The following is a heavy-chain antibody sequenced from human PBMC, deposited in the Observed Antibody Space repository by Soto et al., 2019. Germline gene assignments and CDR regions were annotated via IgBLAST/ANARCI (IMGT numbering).Heavy chain of an antibody. CDR3: AKQQGYSSSLGWFDP. CDR2: ISGSGGST. CDR1: GFTFSSYA. Sequence: GGSLRLSCAASGFTFSSYAMSWVRQAPGKGLEWVSAISGSGGSTYYADSVKGRFTISRDNSKNTLYLQMNSLRAEDTAVYYCAKQQGYSSSLGWFDPWGQGTLVTVSS. D-gene: IGHD6-13*01. J-gene: IGHJ5*02. V-gene: IGHV3-23*01.